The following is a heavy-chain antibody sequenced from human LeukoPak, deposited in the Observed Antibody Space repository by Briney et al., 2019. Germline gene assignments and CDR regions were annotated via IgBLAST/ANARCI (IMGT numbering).Heavy chain of an antibody. CDR2: IYYSGST. D-gene: IGHD3-10*01. CDR3: ARHGGKVRGFSDAFDI. J-gene: IGHJ3*02. V-gene: IGHV4-39*01. CDR1: GGSISSSSYY. Sequence: SETLSLTCTVSGGSISSSSYYWGWIRQPPGKGLEWIGSIYYSGSTYYNPSLKSRVTISVDTSKNQFSLKLTSVTAADTAVYYCARHGGKVRGFSDAFDIWGQGTRVTVSS.